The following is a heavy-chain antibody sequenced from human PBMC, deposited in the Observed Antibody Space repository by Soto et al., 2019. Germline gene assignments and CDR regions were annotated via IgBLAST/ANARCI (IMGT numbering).Heavy chain of an antibody. CDR1: GFTFSDYY. CDR3: ARSGRHHYYNSMHV. J-gene: IGHJ6*03. CDR2: ISSSGSTI. V-gene: IGHV3-11*01. Sequence: PGGSLRLSCAASGFTFSDYYMSWIRQAPGKGLEWVSYISSSGSTIYYADSVKGRFTISRDNAKNSLYLQMNSLRAEDTAVYYCARSGRHHYYNSMHVWGTGPTVTVSS.